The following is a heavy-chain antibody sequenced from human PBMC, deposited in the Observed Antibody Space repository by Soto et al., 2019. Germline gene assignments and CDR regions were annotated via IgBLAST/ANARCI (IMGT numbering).Heavy chain of an antibody. V-gene: IGHV1-2*02. CDR2: INPNSGGT. CDR3: ARLLTGDPLDY. J-gene: IGHJ4*02. D-gene: IGHD7-27*01. CDR1: GYTFTGYY. Sequence: AASVKVSCKASGYTFTGYYMHWLRRAPGQGLEWMGWINPNSGGTTFAQKFQGRVTMTRDTSISTAYMELSRLRSDDTAVYYCARLLTGDPLDYWGQGTLVTVSS.